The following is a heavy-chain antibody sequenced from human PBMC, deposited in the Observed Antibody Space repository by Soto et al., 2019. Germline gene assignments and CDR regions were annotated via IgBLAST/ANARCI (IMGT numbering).Heavy chain of an antibody. J-gene: IGHJ6*03. D-gene: IGHD3-10*01. CDR1: GDRVSSNSAA. V-gene: IGHV6-1*01. Sequence: KQSPTLSLPCAISGDRVSSNSAAWTWIRQSPSRGLEWLGRTYYRSKWYNDYAVSVKSRITINPDTSKNQFSLQLNSVTPEDTAVYYCARGFGELYPGGEIYYYYYYYMDVWGKGTTVTVSS. CDR2: TYYRSKWYN. CDR3: ARGFGELYPGGEIYYYYYYYMDV.